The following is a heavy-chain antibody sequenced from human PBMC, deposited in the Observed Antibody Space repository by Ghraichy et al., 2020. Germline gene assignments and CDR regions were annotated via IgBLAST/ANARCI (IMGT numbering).Heavy chain of an antibody. J-gene: IGHJ3*02. D-gene: IGHD2-2*01. CDR1: GFTFSSYA. V-gene: IGHV3-30-3*01. Sequence: GGSLRLSCAASGFTFSSYAMHWVRQAPGKGLEWVAVISYDGSNKYYADSVKGRFTISRDNSKNTLYLQMNSLRAEDTAVYYCVGDVVVPAANAFDIWGQGTMVTVSS. CDR2: ISYDGSNK. CDR3: VGDVVVPAANAFDI.